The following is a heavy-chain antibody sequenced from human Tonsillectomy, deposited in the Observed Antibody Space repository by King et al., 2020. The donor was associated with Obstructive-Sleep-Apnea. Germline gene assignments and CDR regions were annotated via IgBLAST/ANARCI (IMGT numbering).Heavy chain of an antibody. V-gene: IGHV3-7*03. CDR3: ARDLFDFWSGYWCPGGY. CDR1: GFTFSSYW. Sequence: EVQLVESGGGLVQPGGSLRLSCAASGFTFSSYWMSWVRQAPGKGLEWVANIKQDGSEKYYVDSVKGRFTISRDNAKNSLYLQMNSLRAEDTAVYYCARDLFDFWSGYWCPGGYWGQGTLVTVSS. J-gene: IGHJ4*02. CDR2: IKQDGSEK. D-gene: IGHD3-3*01.